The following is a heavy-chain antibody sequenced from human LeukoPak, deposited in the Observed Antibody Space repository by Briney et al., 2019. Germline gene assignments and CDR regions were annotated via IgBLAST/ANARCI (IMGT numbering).Heavy chain of an antibody. CDR3: ARGRSAYDSSGYYYGN. CDR2: INHSGST. J-gene: IGHJ4*02. CDR1: GGSFSGYY. Sequence: SETLSLTCAVYGGSFSGYYWSWIRQPPGKGREWIGEINHSGSTNYNPSLKSRVTISVDTSKNQFSLKLSSVTAADRAVYYCARGRSAYDSSGYYYGNWGQGTLVTVSS. V-gene: IGHV4-34*01. D-gene: IGHD3-22*01.